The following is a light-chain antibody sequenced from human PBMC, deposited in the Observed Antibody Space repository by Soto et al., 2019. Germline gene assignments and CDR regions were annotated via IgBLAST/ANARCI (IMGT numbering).Light chain of an antibody. V-gene: IGLV2-11*01. J-gene: IGLJ1*01. CDR3: CSYSGSYTFP. Sequence: QSALTQPGSVSGSPGQSVTISCTGTSSDVGGYNYVSWYQQHPGKAPKLMIYDVSKRPSGVPDRFSGSKSGNTASLTISGLQAEDEADYYCCSYSGSYTFPFGTGTKLTVL. CDR1: SSDVGGYNY. CDR2: DVS.